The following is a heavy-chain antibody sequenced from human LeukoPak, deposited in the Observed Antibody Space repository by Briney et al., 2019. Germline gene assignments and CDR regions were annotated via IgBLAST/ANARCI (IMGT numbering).Heavy chain of an antibody. CDR3: ARNYDFWSGLYYMDV. V-gene: IGHV3-48*01. Sequence: GGSLRLSCAASGFTFSSYSMNWVRQAPGKGLEWVSYISSSSSAIYYADSVKGRFTISRDNAKNSLYLQMNSLRAEDTAVYYCARNYDFWSGLYYMDVWGKGTTVTVSS. CDR1: GFTFSSYS. J-gene: IGHJ6*03. CDR2: ISSSSSAI. D-gene: IGHD3-3*01.